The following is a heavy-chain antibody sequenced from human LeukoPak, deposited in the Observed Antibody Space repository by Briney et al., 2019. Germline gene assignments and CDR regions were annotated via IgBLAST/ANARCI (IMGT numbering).Heavy chain of an antibody. Sequence: GGSLRLSCASSGFTFSTYGMHWVRQAPGKGLEWVAVISYVGRNKYYADSVKGRFTISRDNSENTLYLQMNSLRAEDTAVYYCVKDPPRDTPMVWKYWGQGTLVTVSS. V-gene: IGHV3-30*18. CDR1: GFTFSTYG. CDR3: VKDPPRDTPMVWKY. D-gene: IGHD5-18*01. J-gene: IGHJ4*02. CDR2: ISYVGRNK.